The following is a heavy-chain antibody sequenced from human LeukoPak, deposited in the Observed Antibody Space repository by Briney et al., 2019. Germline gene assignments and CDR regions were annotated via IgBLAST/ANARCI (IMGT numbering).Heavy chain of an antibody. V-gene: IGHV1-24*01. CDR1: GHTLTELS. CDR3: AAIARGPMIRGFDL. Sequence: ASVKVSCKVSGHTLTELSMHWVRQAPGKGLEWMGGFDPEDGETIYAQKFQGRVTMTEDTSTDTAYLELSSLRSEDTAVCYCAAIARGPMIRGFDLWGRGTLVT. D-gene: IGHD3-10*01. J-gene: IGHJ2*01. CDR2: FDPEDGET.